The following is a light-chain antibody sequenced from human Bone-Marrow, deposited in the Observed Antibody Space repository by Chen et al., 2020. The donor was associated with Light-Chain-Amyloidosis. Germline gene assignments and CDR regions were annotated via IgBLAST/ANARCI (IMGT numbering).Light chain of an antibody. CDR3: QVWDRSSDRPV. CDR1: NIGSKS. J-gene: IGLJ3*02. V-gene: IGLV3-21*02. CDR2: DDS. Sequence: SYVLTQPSSVSVAPGQTATIACGGNNIGSKSVHWYQQTPGQAPLLVVDDDSDRPSGIPERLSGANSGNTATLTISRVEAGDEADDYCQVWDRSSDRPVLGGGTKLTVL.